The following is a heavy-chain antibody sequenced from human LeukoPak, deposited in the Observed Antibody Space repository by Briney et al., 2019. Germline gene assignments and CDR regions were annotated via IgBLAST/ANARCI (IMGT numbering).Heavy chain of an antibody. J-gene: IGHJ4*01. Sequence: GGSLRLSCSASGFTPSSYWMHWVRQVPGRRLIWVSRISSDGSTTYADSVKGRFTISRDNTKNTLYLQMNSLRVEDTAVYYCARDRTIYTNLAFIWGQGTLVTGSS. V-gene: IGHV3-74*03. CDR2: ISSDGST. CDR1: GFTPSSYW. CDR3: ARDRTIYTNLAFI. D-gene: IGHD1-14*01.